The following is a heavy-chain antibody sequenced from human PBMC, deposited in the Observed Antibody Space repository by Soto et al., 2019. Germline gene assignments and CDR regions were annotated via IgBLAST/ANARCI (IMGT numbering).Heavy chain of an antibody. CDR3: AREGGYCSSTSCAADY. J-gene: IGHJ4*02. V-gene: IGHV1-3*01. CDR2: INAGNGNT. Sequence: ASVKVSCKASGYTFTSYAMHWVRQAPGQRLEWMGWINAGNGNTKYSQKFQGRVTITRDTSASTAYMELSSLRSEDTAVYYCAREGGYCSSTSCAADYWGQGTLVTSPQ. D-gene: IGHD2-2*01. CDR1: GYTFTSYA.